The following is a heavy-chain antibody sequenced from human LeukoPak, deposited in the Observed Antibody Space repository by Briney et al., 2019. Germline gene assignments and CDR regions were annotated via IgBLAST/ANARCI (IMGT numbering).Heavy chain of an antibody. D-gene: IGHD3-10*01. J-gene: IGHJ6*03. V-gene: IGHV4-39*07. CDR2: IYYFGNT. CDR1: GGSVSSSSYY. Sequence: SETLSLTCTVSGGSVSSSSYYWGWIRQPPGTGLEWIGSIYYFGNTFYNPSLKSRVTISVDTSKNHFSLKLNSVTAADTAVYYCVRGVRDVAAPLYYMAVWGKGTTVTVSS. CDR3: VRGVRDVAAPLYYMAV.